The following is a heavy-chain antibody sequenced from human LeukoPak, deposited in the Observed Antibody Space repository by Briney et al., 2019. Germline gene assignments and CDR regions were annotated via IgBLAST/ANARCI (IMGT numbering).Heavy chain of an antibody. CDR2: IYYSGST. J-gene: IGHJ3*02. D-gene: IGHD3-3*01. CDR1: GGSISSGDYY. CDR3: ARLESSYYDFWSSYYSAFDI. Sequence: PSQTLSLTCTVSGGSISSGDYYWSWIRQPPGKGLEWIGYIYYSGSTYYNPSLKSRVTISVDTSKNQFSLKLSSVTAADTAVYYCARLESSYYDFWSSYYSAFDIWGQGTMVTVSS. V-gene: IGHV4-30-4*01.